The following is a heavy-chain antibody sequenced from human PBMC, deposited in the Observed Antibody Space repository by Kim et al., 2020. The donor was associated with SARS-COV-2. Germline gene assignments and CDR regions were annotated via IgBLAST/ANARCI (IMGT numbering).Heavy chain of an antibody. D-gene: IGHD5-18*01. V-gene: IGHV1-46*01. Sequence: ASVKVSCKASGYTFTSYYMHWVRQAPGQGLEWMGIINPSGGSTSYAQKFQGRVTMTRDTSTSTVYMELSSLRSEDTAVYYCAREGHVDTAMVRWVYYGMDVWGQGTTVTVSS. J-gene: IGHJ6*02. CDR3: AREGHVDTAMVRWVYYGMDV. CDR1: GYTFTSYY. CDR2: INPSGGST.